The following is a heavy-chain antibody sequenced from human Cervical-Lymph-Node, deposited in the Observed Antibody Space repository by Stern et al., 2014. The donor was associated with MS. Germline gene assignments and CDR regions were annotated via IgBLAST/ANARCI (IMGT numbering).Heavy chain of an antibody. Sequence: QLQLQESGPGLVKPSETLSLTCAVSGDSISSYTHYWAWIRQPPGKGLEWIRCAYCSAPTYYTPSLNSPAPISVDTSKTPSPLGPNSVTAADTAVYYCAKHACTGAACPFDLWGQGTLVTVSS. D-gene: IGHD2-8*02. CDR1: GDSISSYTHY. CDR2: AYCSAPT. V-gene: IGHV4-39*01. CDR3: AKHACTGAACPFDL. J-gene: IGHJ4*02.